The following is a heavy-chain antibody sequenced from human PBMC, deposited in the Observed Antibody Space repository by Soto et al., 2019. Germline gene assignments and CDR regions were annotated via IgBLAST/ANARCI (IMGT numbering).Heavy chain of an antibody. D-gene: IGHD2-2*01. CDR1: GFTFSIHA. J-gene: IGHJ5*02. CDR2: ISGSGGST. V-gene: IGHV3-23*01. CDR3: AKWNVNDQPIHWFDP. Sequence: GGSLRLSCSASGFTFSIHAMSWVRQAPGKGLEWVSAISGSGGSTYYADSVKGRFTISRDNSKNTLYLQMNSLRAEDTAVYYCAKWNVNDQPIHWFDPWGQGTLVTVSS.